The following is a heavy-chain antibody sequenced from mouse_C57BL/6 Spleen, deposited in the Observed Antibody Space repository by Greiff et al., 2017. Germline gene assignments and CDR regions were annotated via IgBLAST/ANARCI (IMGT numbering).Heavy chain of an antibody. Sequence: QVHVKQSGPELVKPGASVKISCKASGYAFSSSWMNWVKQRPGKGLEWIGRIYPGDGDTNYNGKFKGKATLTADKSSSTAYMQLSSLTSEDSAVYFCARRSGSSYWYFDVWGTGTTVTVSS. CDR3: ARRSGSSYWYFDV. CDR2: IYPGDGDT. J-gene: IGHJ1*03. CDR1: GYAFSSSW. D-gene: IGHD1-1*01. V-gene: IGHV1-82*01.